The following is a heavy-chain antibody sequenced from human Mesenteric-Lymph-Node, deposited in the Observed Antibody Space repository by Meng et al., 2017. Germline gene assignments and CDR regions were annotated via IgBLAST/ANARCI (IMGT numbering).Heavy chain of an antibody. V-gene: IGHV3-23*04. Sequence: VRLVQSGAEVKKPGSSVKVSCKASGGTFSNFAMSWVRQAPGTGLEWVSTISGTAVDTYYADSLKGRFTISRDNSKNTLYLQMNTLRAEDTALYYCAKANGGCSGGTCYEDYWGQGTLVTVSS. CDR1: GGTFSNFA. D-gene: IGHD2-15*01. J-gene: IGHJ4*02. CDR2: ISGTAVDT. CDR3: AKANGGCSGGTCYEDY.